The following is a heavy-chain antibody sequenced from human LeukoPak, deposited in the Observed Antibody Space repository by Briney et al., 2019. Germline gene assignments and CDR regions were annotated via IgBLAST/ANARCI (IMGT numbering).Heavy chain of an antibody. Sequence: GESLKISCKGSGYRFTNYWIGWVRQIPGKGLEWMGIIYPGDSDTRYSPSFQGQVTISADKSISTAYLQWSSLKASDTAMYYCARTLGRDGYNPYFNYWGQGTLVTVSS. J-gene: IGHJ4*02. D-gene: IGHD5-24*01. CDR3: ARTLGRDGYNPYFNY. V-gene: IGHV5-51*01. CDR1: GYRFTNYW. CDR2: IYPGDSDT.